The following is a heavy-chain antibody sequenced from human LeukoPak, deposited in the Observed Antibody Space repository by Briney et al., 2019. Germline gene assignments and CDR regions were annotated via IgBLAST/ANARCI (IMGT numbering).Heavy chain of an antibody. CDR2: IVVGSGNT. D-gene: IGHD4-11*01. CDR3: AASWSGNYGRF. CDR1: GFTFTTSA. Sequence: SVKVSCKASGFTFTTSAMQWVRQARGQRLEWIGGIVVGSGNTNYAQKLHERVTITRDMSTSTAYMELSSLRSEDTAVYYCAASWSGNYGRFWGQGSLVTVSS. J-gene: IGHJ4*02. V-gene: IGHV1-58*02.